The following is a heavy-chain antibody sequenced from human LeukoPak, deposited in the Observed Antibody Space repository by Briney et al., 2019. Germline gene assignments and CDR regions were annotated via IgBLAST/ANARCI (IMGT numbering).Heavy chain of an antibody. Sequence: GGSLRLSCAASGFTFNNYAMSWVRQAPGKGLEWVSYTGSGSTTTYYADSVKGRFTVSREDAKNSLYLQMNSLRAEDTAVYYCARAGTENHFDYWGQGTLVTVSS. D-gene: IGHD2/OR15-2a*01. V-gene: IGHV3-48*01. J-gene: IGHJ4*02. CDR1: GFTFNNYA. CDR3: ARAGTENHFDY. CDR2: TGSGSTTT.